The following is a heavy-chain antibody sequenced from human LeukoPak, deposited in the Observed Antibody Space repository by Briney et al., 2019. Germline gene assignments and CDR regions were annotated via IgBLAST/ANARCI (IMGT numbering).Heavy chain of an antibody. D-gene: IGHD1-14*01. V-gene: IGHV1-2*02. Sequence: ASVKVSCKASGYTFTNSYIHWVRQASGQGLEWMGSINPTSGGTNNAQDFQGRVTLTRDTSISTTYMELSGLRSDDTAVYYCARSRNNDLWGQGTLVTVAS. CDR2: INPTSGGT. CDR1: GYTFTNSY. CDR3: ARSRNNDL. J-gene: IGHJ5*02.